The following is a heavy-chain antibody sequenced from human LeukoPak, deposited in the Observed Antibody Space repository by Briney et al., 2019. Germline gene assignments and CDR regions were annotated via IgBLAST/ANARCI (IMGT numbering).Heavy chain of an antibody. V-gene: IGHV4-4*07. CDR3: ARGQYHLLYWYFDL. CDR1: GGSISSYY. J-gene: IGHJ2*01. CDR2: IYSSGST. Sequence: SETLSLTCTVSGGSISSYYWSWIRQPAGKGLEWIGRIYSSGSTNYNPSLKSRVTMSVDTSKNQFTLKLSSVTAADTAVYYCARGQYHLLYWYFDLWGRGTLVTVSS. D-gene: IGHD2-2*01.